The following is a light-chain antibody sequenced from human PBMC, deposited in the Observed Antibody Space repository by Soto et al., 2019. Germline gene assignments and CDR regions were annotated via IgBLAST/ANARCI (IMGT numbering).Light chain of an antibody. Sequence: EVVLTQSPPTLSLSQGERATLSCRASQNIRTYLAWDQQKPGQAPRLLISDACNRATGIPARFSGSGSGTEFTLTISRLEPENFAVYYCQQRSDWPPIPFGQGTRLEI. V-gene: IGKV3-11*01. CDR2: DAC. CDR1: QNIRTY. CDR3: QQRSDWPPIP. J-gene: IGKJ5*01.